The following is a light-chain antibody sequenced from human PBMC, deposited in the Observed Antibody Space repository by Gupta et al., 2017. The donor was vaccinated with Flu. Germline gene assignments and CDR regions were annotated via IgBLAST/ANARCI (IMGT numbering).Light chain of an antibody. CDR2: ENN. CDR3: SSYTGSTNLV. J-gene: IGLJ2*01. V-gene: IGLV2-14*01. Sequence: QSALTQPASVSGSPGRSITISCTGTNSDLDAYNYVSWYQRYPGEAPKLMIYENNGRPSGVSDRFSGSKSGNTASLTISGLQTEDEADYYCSSYTGSTNLVFGGGTKLTVL. CDR1: NSDLDAYNY.